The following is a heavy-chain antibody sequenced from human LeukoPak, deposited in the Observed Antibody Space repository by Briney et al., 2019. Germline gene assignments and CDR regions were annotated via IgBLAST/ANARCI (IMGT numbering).Heavy chain of an antibody. J-gene: IGHJ4*02. Sequence: SETLSLTCTVSGGSISSYYWSWIRQPPGKGLEWIGYIYYSGSTNYSPSLKSRVTISVDTSKNQFSLKLSSVTAADTAVYYCARAYCSSTSCYVYFDYWGQGTLVTVSS. CDR2: IYYSGST. D-gene: IGHD2-2*01. CDR3: ARAYCSSTSCYVYFDY. CDR1: GGSISSYY. V-gene: IGHV4-59*01.